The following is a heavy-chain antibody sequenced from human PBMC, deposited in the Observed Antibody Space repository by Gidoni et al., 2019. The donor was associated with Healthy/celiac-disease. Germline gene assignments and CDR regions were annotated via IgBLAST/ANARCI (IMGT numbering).Heavy chain of an antibody. CDR3: ARDGCGTGGVCYTPRYYYYGMDV. D-gene: IGHD2-8*02. J-gene: IGHJ6*02. CDR1: GFTFSSYA. CDR2: ISYDGSNK. V-gene: IGHV3-30-3*01. Sequence: QVKLVESGGGVVQPGRSLRLSCAASGFTFSSYAMQWVRQAPGKGLEWVAVISYDGSNKYYADSVKGRFTISRDNSKNTLYLQMNSLRAEDTAVYYCARDGCGTGGVCYTPRYYYYGMDVWGQGTTVTVSS.